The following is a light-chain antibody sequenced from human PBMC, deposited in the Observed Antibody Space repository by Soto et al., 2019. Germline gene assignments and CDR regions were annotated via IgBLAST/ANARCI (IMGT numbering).Light chain of an antibody. V-gene: IGLV2-14*01. Sequence: QSALTQPASVSGSPGQSITISCTGTSSDIGSYNYVSWYQQHPGKAPKLMIYEVSNWPSGVSDRFSGSKSGNTASLTISGLQAEDEADYYCSSYTSTSTLVFGGGTKVTVL. CDR1: SSDIGSYNY. J-gene: IGLJ3*02. CDR2: EVS. CDR3: SSYTSTSTLV.